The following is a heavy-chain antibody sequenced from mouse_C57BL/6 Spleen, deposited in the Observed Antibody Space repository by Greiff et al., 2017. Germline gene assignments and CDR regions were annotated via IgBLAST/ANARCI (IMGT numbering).Heavy chain of an antibody. Sequence: EVMLVESGGGLVQPGGSLKLSCAASGFTFSDYYMYWVRQTPEKRLEWVAYISNGGGSTYYPDTVKGRITISRDNAKNTLYLQMSRLRSEDTAMYYCECRVRWLCPYDLDYWGQGTTLTVSS. CDR3: ECRVRWLCPYDLDY. CDR1: GFTFSDYY. D-gene: IGHD2-3*01. V-gene: IGHV5-12*01. CDR2: ISNGGGST. J-gene: IGHJ2*01.